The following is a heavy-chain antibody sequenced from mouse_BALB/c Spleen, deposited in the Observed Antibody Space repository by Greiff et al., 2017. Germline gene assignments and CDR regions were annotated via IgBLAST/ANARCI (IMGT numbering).Heavy chain of an antibody. Sequence: QVQLKESGPGLVAPSQSLSITCTVSGFSLTSYDISWFRQPPGKGLEWLGVIWTGGGTNYNSAFMSRLSISEDNSKSQVFLKMNSLKTDDTTIYYSVRGGLRGYFSTMECWGEGTSDTVSS. CDR2: IWTGGGT. CDR1: GFSLTSYD. V-gene: IGHV2-9-2*01. CDR3: VRGGLRGYFSTMEC. D-gene: IGHD2-2*01. J-gene: IGHJ4*01.